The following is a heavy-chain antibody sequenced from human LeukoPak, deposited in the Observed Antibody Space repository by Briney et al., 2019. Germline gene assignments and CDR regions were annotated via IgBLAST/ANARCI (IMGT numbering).Heavy chain of an antibody. D-gene: IGHD3-10*01. V-gene: IGHV3-21*01. CDR3: ARVGPSGGDAFDI. J-gene: IGHJ3*02. CDR2: ISSSSSYI. CDR1: GFTFSSYS. Sequence: GGSLRLSCAASGFTFSSYSMNWVRQAPGKGLEWVSSISSSSSYIYYADSVKGRFTISRDNAKNSLYLQMNSLRAEDTAVYYCARVGPSGGDAFDIWGQGTMVTVSS.